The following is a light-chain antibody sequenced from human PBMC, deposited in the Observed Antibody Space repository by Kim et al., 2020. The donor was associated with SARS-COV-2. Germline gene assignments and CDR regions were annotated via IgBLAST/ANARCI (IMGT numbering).Light chain of an antibody. CDR2: EVS. Sequence: QSALTQPASVSGSPGQSITISCTGTSSDVGSYNLVSWYQQHPGKAPKLMIYEVSKRPSGVSNRFSGSKSGNTASLTISGLQAEDEADYYYCSYVVFGGGTQLTVL. CDR3: CSYVV. V-gene: IGLV2-23*02. CDR1: SSDVGSYNL. J-gene: IGLJ2*01.